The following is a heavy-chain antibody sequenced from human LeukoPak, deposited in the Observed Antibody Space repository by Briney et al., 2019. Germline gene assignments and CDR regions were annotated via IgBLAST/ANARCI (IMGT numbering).Heavy chain of an antibody. CDR3: ARPSHDIVVVVAATRSFDY. CDR1: GGTFSSYA. J-gene: IGHJ4*02. CDR2: IIPILGIA. D-gene: IGHD2-15*01. Sequence: ASVKVSCKASGGTFSSYAISWVRQAPGQGLEWMGRIIPILGIANYAQKFQGRVTITADKSTSTAYMELSRLRSDDTAVYYCARPSHDIVVVVAATRSFDYWGQGTLVTVSS. V-gene: IGHV1-69*04.